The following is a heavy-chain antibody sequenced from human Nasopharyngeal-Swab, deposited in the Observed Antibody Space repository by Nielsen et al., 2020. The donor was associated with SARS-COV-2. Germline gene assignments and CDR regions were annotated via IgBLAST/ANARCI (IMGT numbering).Heavy chain of an antibody. CDR2: IYHSGST. Sequence: SETLSLTCTVSGYSISSGYYWGWIRQPPGKGLEWIGSIYHSGSTYYNPSLKSRVTISVDTSKNQFSLKLSSVTAADTAVYYCARDRPYYYGSGAYYTDVWGKGTTVTVSS. V-gene: IGHV4-38-2*02. CDR3: ARDRPYYYGSGAYYTDV. CDR1: GYSISSGYY. D-gene: IGHD3-10*01. J-gene: IGHJ6*03.